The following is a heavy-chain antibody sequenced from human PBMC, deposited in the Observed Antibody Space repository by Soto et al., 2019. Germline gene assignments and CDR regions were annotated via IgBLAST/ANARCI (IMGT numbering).Heavy chain of an antibody. CDR1: GGSISSGDYY. V-gene: IGHV4-30-4*01. CDR3: ARVDYGSGSNAYYFDY. Sequence: SETLSVTWTVSGGSISSGDYYWSWIRQPPGKGLEWIGYIYYSGSTYYNPSLKSRVTISVDTSKNQFSLKLSSVTAADTAVYYCARVDYGSGSNAYYFDYWGQGTLVTVSS. D-gene: IGHD3-10*01. CDR2: IYYSGST. J-gene: IGHJ4*02.